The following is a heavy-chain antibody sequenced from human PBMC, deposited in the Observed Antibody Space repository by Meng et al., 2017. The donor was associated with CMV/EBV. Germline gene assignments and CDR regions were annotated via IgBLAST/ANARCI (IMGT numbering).Heavy chain of an antibody. J-gene: IGHJ6*02. V-gene: IGHV3-15*01. D-gene: IGHD2-2*01. CDR1: GFTFSNAW. CDR2: IKSKTDGGTT. Sequence: LSLTCAASGFTFSNAWMSWVHQAPGKGLEWVGRIKSKTDGGTTDYAAPVKGRFTISRDDSKNTLYLQMNSLKTEDTAVYYCTTGGPVVPAAYYYYGMDVWGQGTTVTVSS. CDR3: TTGGPVVPAAYYYYGMDV.